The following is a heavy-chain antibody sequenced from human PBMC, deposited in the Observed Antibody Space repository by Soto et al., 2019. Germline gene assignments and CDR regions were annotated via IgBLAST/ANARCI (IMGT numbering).Heavy chain of an antibody. J-gene: IGHJ4*02. D-gene: IGHD5-18*01. Sequence: GGSLRLSCAAAGFPFDNYAMHWVRQAPGKGLEWVSFISWDGDITYYADSVKGQFTISRDNSKNSLYLQMNSLRGEDTAFYYSAKGGGYTYGLFDYWGQGTQVTVSS. CDR3: AKGGGYTYGLFDY. CDR2: ISWDGDIT. V-gene: IGHV3-43D*04. CDR1: GFPFDNYA.